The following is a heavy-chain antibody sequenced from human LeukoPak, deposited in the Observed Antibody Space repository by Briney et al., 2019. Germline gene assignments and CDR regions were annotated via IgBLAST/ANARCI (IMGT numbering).Heavy chain of an antibody. J-gene: IGHJ6*03. D-gene: IGHD3-10*01. V-gene: IGHV3-7*01. Sequence: PGGSLRLSCVDSGFVFSSYWMSWVRQAPGKGLEWVANIKPDGSEKNYVDSVKGRFTISRDNAKNSLYLQMNSLRAEDTAVYYCARSGRGVDSFYFYMDVWGKGTTVTVSS. CDR2: IKPDGSEK. CDR1: GFVFSSYW. CDR3: ARSGRGVDSFYFYMDV.